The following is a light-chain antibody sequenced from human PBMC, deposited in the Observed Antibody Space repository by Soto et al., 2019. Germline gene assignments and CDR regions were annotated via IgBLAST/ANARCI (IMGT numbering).Light chain of an antibody. J-gene: IGKJ2*01. CDR2: GGS. CDR1: QSVSSSY. Sequence: EIVLTQSPGTLSLSPGERATLSCRASQSVSSSYLGWYQQKPGQAPRLLIYGGSSRATGIPDRFSGRGSGADFPLTLSRLGPEDFAVYYWQQYGSLPRTFGQGTKLEIK. V-gene: IGKV3-20*01. CDR3: QQYGSLPRT.